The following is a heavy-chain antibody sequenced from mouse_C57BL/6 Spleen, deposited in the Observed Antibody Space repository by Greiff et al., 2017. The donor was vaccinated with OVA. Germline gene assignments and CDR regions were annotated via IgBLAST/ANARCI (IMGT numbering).Heavy chain of an antibody. V-gene: IGHV5-16*01. CDR1: GFTFSDYY. Sequence: EVKLVESEGGLVQPGRSMKLSCTASGFTFSDYYMAWVRQVPEKGLEWVANINYDGSSTSYLDSLKSRFIISRDNAKNNRYLKMSSLKSEDTATYDCAIDQWYFDVWGTGTTVTVSS. CDR3: AIDQWYFDV. J-gene: IGHJ1*03. CDR2: INYDGSST.